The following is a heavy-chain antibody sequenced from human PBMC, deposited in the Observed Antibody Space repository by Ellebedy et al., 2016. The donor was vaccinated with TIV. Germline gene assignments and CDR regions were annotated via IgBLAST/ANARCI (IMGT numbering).Heavy chain of an antibody. CDR2: INGDGSTK. Sequence: GGSLRLSCVASGFTFSTYSMSWVRQAPGKGLEWVANINGDGSTKYFFDSVKCRFTISRDNAKNSLYLQMNSLRAEDTAVYYCATDGSYGDYLSPTHAFVMWGQGTTVTVSS. CDR1: GFTFSTYS. CDR3: ATDGSYGDYLSPTHAFVM. D-gene: IGHD4-17*01. V-gene: IGHV3-7*01. J-gene: IGHJ3*02.